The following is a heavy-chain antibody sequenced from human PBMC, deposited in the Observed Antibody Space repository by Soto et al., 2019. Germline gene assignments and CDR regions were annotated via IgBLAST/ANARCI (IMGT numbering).Heavy chain of an antibody. V-gene: IGHV1-18*01. D-gene: IGHD3-22*01. CDR2: ISTYNGNT. Sequence: ASVEVSCKASGYSFTSYDISWVRQAPGQGLEWMGWISTYNGNTNYAQKLQGRVTMTTDTSTSTAYMELRSLRSDDTAVYYCARVKGSGYHNWFDPWGQGTLVTVSS. CDR3: ARVKGSGYHNWFDP. CDR1: GYSFTSYD. J-gene: IGHJ5*02.